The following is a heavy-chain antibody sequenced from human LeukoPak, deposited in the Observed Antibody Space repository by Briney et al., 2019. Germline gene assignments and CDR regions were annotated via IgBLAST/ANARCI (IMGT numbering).Heavy chain of an antibody. CDR3: ARVAYGDYSDY. Sequence: SVKVSCKASGGTFSSYAISWVRQAPGQGLEWMGGIIPILGIANYAQKFQGRFTMTTDTSTSTAYMELRSLRSDDTAVYYCARVAYGDYSDYWGQGTLVTVSS. CDR2: IIPILGIA. D-gene: IGHD4-17*01. V-gene: IGHV1-69*04. CDR1: GGTFSSYA. J-gene: IGHJ4*02.